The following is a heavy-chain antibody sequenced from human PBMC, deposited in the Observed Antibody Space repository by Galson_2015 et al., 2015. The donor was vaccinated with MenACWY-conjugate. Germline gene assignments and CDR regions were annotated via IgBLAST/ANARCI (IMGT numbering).Heavy chain of an antibody. CDR2: IYSGGST. CDR3: ARDQGEMATSTFFAFDI. Sequence: SLRLSCAASGFTVSSNYMSWVRQAPGKGLEWVSVIYSGGSTYYADSVKGRFTISRDNSKNTLYLQMNSLRAEDTAVYYCARDQGEMATSTFFAFDIWGQGTMVTVSS. J-gene: IGHJ3*02. V-gene: IGHV3-53*01. CDR1: GFTVSSNY. D-gene: IGHD5-24*01.